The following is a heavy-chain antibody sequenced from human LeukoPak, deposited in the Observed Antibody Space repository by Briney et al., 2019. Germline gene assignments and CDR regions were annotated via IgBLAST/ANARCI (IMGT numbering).Heavy chain of an antibody. CDR2: ISYDGSNK. D-gene: IGHD7-27*01. Sequence: GGSLRLSCAASGFTFSSYGMHWVRQAPGKGLEWVAVISYDGSNKYYADSVKGRFTISRDNSKNTLYLQMNSLRAEDTAVYYCATPLGRDAFDIWGQGTMVTVSS. J-gene: IGHJ3*02. V-gene: IGHV3-30*03. CDR1: GFTFSSYG. CDR3: ATPLGRDAFDI.